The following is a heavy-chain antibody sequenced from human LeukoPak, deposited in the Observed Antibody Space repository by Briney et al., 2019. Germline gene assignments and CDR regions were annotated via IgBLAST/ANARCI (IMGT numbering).Heavy chain of an antibody. CDR3: ARDPDSSPPFDP. D-gene: IGHD3-22*01. V-gene: IGHV4-34*01. Sequence: SETLSLTCAVYGGSFSGYYWSWIRQPPGKGLEWIGEINHSGSTNYNPSLKSRVTISVDTSKNQFSLKLSSVTAADTAVYYCARDPDSSPPFDPWGQGTLVTVSS. CDR1: GGSFSGYY. J-gene: IGHJ5*02. CDR2: INHSGST.